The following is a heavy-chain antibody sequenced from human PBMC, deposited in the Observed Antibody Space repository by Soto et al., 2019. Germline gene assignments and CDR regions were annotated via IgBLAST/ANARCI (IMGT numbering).Heavy chain of an antibody. CDR1: GYTFGTYY. Sequence: ASVKVSCNTSGYTFGTYYIHWVRQAPGQGLEWMGIINPSDGSANYAQKFQGRVTMTRDTSTSTVYMGLSSLRSEDTAVYYCARGRYYYGSGSYPSWFDPWGQGTLVTVSS. D-gene: IGHD3-10*01. V-gene: IGHV1-46*03. CDR2: INPSDGSA. CDR3: ARGRYYYGSGSYPSWFDP. J-gene: IGHJ5*02.